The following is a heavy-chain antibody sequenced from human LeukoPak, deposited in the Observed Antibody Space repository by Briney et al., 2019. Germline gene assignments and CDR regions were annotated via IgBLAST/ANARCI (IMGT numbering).Heavy chain of an antibody. CDR1: GFTFSSYG. Sequence: PGRSLRLSCAASGFTFSSYGMHWVRQAPGKGLEWVAVISYDGSNKYYADSVKGRFTISRDNSKNTLYLQMNSLRAEDTAVYYCAKDFTMVRGVDWFDPWGQGTLVTVSS. CDR2: ISYDGSNK. CDR3: AKDFTMVRGVDWFDP. V-gene: IGHV3-30*18. D-gene: IGHD3-10*01. J-gene: IGHJ5*02.